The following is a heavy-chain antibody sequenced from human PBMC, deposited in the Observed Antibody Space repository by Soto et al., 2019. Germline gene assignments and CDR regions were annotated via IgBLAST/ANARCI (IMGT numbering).Heavy chain of an antibody. J-gene: IGHJ5*01. Sequence: SETLSLTCSVSGGSISSADYFWTWIRQSPGQGLEWMGYIFHSGTTYYNPFFESRVAISVDTSKSQFSLNVTSVTAADTAVYFCARGRYCLTGRCFPNWFDSWGQGALVTVSS. V-gene: IGHV4-30-4*01. D-gene: IGHD7-27*01. CDR1: GGSISSADYF. CDR3: ARGRYCLTGRCFPNWFDS. CDR2: IFHSGTT.